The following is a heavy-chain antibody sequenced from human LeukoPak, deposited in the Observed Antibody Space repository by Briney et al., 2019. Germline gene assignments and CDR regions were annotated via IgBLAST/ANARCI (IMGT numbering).Heavy chain of an antibody. V-gene: IGHV3-74*01. Sequence: GGSLRLSCVASGFTFSGSDIHWVRQAPGKGLVWVSRIASDGSSTTYADSVKGRFSISRDNAKNTLYLRMNSLRVEDTAVYYCARGRPHGNDYWGQGTLVTVSS. CDR1: GFTFSGSD. CDR2: IASDGSST. D-gene: IGHD4-23*01. CDR3: ARGRPHGNDY. J-gene: IGHJ4*02.